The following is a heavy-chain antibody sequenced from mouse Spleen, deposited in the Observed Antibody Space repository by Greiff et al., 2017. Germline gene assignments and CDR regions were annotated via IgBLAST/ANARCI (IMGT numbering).Heavy chain of an antibody. CDR2: IWSGGST. V-gene: IGHV2-2*02. CDR3: AREREPYDGYMDY. Sequence: VKLVESGPGLVQPSQSLSITCTVSGFSLTSYGVHWVRQSPGKGLEWLGVIWSGGSTDYNAAFISRLSISKDNSKSQVFFKMNSLQANDTAIYYCAREREPYDGYMDYWGQGTSVTVSS. CDR1: GFSLTSYG. D-gene: IGHD2-3*01. J-gene: IGHJ4*01.